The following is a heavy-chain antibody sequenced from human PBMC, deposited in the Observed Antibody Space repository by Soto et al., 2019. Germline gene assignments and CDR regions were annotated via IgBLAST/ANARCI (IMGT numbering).Heavy chain of an antibody. Sequence: GGSLRLSCAASGFTFSNAWMNWVRQAPGKGLEWVGRIKSKTDGGTTDYAAPVKGRFTISRDDSKNTLYLQMNSLKTEDTAVYYCTTDLSPGIAARPYWGQGTLVTVSS. CDR1: GFTFSNAW. V-gene: IGHV3-15*07. J-gene: IGHJ4*02. D-gene: IGHD6-6*01. CDR3: TTDLSPGIAARPY. CDR2: IKSKTDGGTT.